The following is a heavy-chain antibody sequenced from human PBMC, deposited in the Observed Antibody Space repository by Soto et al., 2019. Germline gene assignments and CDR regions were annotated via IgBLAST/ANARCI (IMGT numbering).Heavy chain of an antibody. V-gene: IGHV4-31*03. CDR3: ARARLRAGYAFDI. CDR1: GGSVSSGAYY. Sequence: SETLTLTCTVSGGSVSSGAYYWTWIRQRPGKGLEWIGYIYYSGSTYYSPSLKSRLSISLDTSKNQFSLRLSSVTAADTAMYYCARARLRAGYAFDIWGQGTMVTVSS. CDR2: IYYSGST. J-gene: IGHJ3*02. D-gene: IGHD5-12*01.